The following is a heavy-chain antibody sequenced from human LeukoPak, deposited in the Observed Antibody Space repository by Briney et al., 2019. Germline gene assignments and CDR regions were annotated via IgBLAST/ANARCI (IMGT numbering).Heavy chain of an antibody. CDR2: ISAYNGNT. CDR3: ASVLAVAGTDYYYYMDV. J-gene: IGHJ6*03. V-gene: IGHV1-18*01. CDR1: GYTFTSYG. D-gene: IGHD6-19*01. Sequence: ASVKVSCKASGYTFTSYGISWVRQAPGQGLEWMGWISAYNGNTNYAQKLQGRVTMTTDTSTSTAYMELRSLRSDDTAVYYCASVLAVAGTDYYYYMDVWGKGTTVTVSS.